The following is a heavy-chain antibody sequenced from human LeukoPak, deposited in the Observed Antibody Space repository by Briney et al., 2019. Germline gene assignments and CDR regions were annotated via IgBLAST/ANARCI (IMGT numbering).Heavy chain of an antibody. V-gene: IGHV4-59*12. CDR2: IYSSGTT. Sequence: SETLSLTCTVSGGSISSYYWNWIRQPPGKGLEWIGYIYSSGTTNYNPSLRSRVSMSVDTSKNQFSLKVSSVTAADTAVYYCARSMVLIAAAGKGFDYWGQGTLVTVSS. CDR1: GGSISSYY. J-gene: IGHJ4*02. CDR3: ARSMVLIAAAGKGFDY. D-gene: IGHD6-13*01.